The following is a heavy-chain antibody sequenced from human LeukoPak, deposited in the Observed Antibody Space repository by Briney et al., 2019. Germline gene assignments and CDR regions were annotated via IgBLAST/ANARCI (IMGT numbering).Heavy chain of an antibody. Sequence: SETLSLTCTVSGGSISSYYWSWIRQPPGEGLEWIAYIYYSGSTNYNPSLKSRVTISVDTSKNLFSLKLSSVTAADTAVYYCASRALTSNWFDPWGQGTLVTVSS. V-gene: IGHV4-59*01. CDR3: ASRALTSNWFDP. D-gene: IGHD1-1*01. CDR2: IYYSGST. J-gene: IGHJ5*02. CDR1: GGSISSYY.